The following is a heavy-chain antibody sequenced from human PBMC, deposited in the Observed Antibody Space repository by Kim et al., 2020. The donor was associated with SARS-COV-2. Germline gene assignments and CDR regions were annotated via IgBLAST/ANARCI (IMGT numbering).Heavy chain of an antibody. V-gene: IGHV3-43*01. Sequence: GGSLRLSCAASGFTFDDYTMHWVRQAPGKGLEWVSLISWDGGSTYYADSVKGRFTNSRDNSKNSLYLQMNSLRTEDTALYYCAKDIGYCSGGSCPPGWSYFDYWGQGTLVTVSS. CDR2: ISWDGGST. J-gene: IGHJ4*02. CDR3: AKDIGYCSGGSCPPGWSYFDY. CDR1: GFTFDDYT. D-gene: IGHD2-15*01.